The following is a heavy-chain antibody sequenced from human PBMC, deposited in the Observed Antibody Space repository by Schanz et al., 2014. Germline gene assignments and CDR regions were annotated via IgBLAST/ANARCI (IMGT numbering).Heavy chain of an antibody. CDR1: GFTLSSYC. V-gene: IGHV3-74*01. D-gene: IGHD6-13*01. J-gene: IGHJ4*01. CDR2: TNGDGTNA. Sequence: EVKLVESGGGAVRPGGSLRLSCAASGFTLSSYCMHWVRQVPGKGLEWVSCTNGDGTNAKYADSVKGRFTISRDNAKKTLYLQMNSLRAEDTAVYYCAREQIMAAAGLVDYWGHGTLVTVSS. CDR3: AREQIMAAAGLVDY.